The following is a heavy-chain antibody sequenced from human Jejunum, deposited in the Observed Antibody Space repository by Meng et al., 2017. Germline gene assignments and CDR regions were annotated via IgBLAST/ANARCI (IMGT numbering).Heavy chain of an antibody. Sequence: SCAASGFIFSNFEMNWVRQAPGKGLEWVSYISSSGSTIYYADSVKGRFTISRDNAKNSLFLQMNSLRADDTAVYYCARQFNYDYWSGYSSYYFDYWGQGTLVTVSS. V-gene: IGHV3-48*03. CDR1: GFIFSNFE. CDR2: ISSSGSTI. J-gene: IGHJ4*02. CDR3: ARQFNYDYWSGYSSYYFDY. D-gene: IGHD3-3*01.